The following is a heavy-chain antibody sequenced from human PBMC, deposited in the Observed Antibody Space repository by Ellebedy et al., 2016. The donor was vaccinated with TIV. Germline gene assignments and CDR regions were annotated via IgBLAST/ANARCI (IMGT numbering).Heavy chain of an antibody. V-gene: IGHV3-21*06. Sequence: GGSLRLSCAASGFTFSDYNMNWVRQAPGKGLQWVASISGSSSYIFFPDSVKGRFTISRDNAKNSLYLQMNSLRAEDTAVYYCAGDMGYSSGWHYFDFWGQGTLVTVSS. CDR1: GFTFSDYN. CDR2: ISGSSSYI. CDR3: AGDMGYSSGWHYFDF. J-gene: IGHJ4*02. D-gene: IGHD6-19*01.